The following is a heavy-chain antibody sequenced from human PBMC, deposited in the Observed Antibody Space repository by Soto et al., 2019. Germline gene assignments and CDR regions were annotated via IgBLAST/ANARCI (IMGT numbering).Heavy chain of an antibody. CDR2: ISGSGGST. J-gene: IGHJ5*02. CDR3: AKDLLRITIFGVVGNWFDP. CDR1: GFTFSSYA. Sequence: EVQLLESGGGLVQPGGSLRLSCAASGFTFSSYAMSWVRQAPGKGLEWVSAISGSGGSTYYADSVKGRFTISRDNSKNTLYLQMNSLRAEDTAVYYCAKDLLRITIFGVVGNWFDPWGQGTLVTVSS. D-gene: IGHD3-3*01. V-gene: IGHV3-23*01.